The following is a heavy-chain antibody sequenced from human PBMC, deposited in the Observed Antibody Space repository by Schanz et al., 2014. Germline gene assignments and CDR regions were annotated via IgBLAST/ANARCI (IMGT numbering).Heavy chain of an antibody. CDR2: IYSDGDT. J-gene: IGHJ4*02. CDR1: GFSISTNF. Sequence: DVQLVESGGTLVQPGGSLRLSCAASGFSISTNFFSWVRQPPGKGLEWLSVIYSDGDTYYADSVKDRFTIFRDDSKNTLGLQMNSLRVEDTAIFYCAKERFPITIPTGNFDSWGQGTLVTVSS. CDR3: AKERFPITIPTGNFDS. V-gene: IGHV3-66*01. D-gene: IGHD3-16*01.